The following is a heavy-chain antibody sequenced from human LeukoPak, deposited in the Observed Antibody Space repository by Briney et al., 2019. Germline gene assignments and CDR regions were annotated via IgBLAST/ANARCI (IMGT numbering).Heavy chain of an antibody. D-gene: IGHD4-17*01. J-gene: IGHJ6*02. V-gene: IGHV1-18*01. Sequence: ASVKVSCKASGYTFTSYGIRWVGQAPGQGLEGMGWISAYNGNTNYAQKLQGRVTMTTDPSTSTAYMELRSLRSDDTAGDYWAGDADYGDYDPRRQDLHNYYYGMDVWGQGTTVTVSS. CDR2: ISAYNGNT. CDR3: AGDADYGDYDPRRQDLHNYYYGMDV. CDR1: GYTFTSYG.